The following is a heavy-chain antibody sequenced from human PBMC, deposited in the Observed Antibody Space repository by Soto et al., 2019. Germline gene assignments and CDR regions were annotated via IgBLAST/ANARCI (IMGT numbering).Heavy chain of an antibody. V-gene: IGHV4-30-4*01. CDR3: ARVAVTPPHWFDP. CDR1: GGSISSGDYY. J-gene: IGHJ5*02. D-gene: IGHD4-4*01. CDR2: IYYSGST. Sequence: PSETLSLTCTVSGGSISSGDYYWSWIRQPPGKGLEWIGYIYYSGSTYYNPSLKSRVTISVDTSKNQFSLKLSSVTAADTAVYYCARVAVTPPHWFDPWGQGTLVTVSS.